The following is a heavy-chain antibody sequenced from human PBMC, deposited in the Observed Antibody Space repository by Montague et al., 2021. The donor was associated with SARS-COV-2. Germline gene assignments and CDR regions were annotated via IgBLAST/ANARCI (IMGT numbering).Heavy chain of an antibody. Sequence: ETLSLTCTVSGDSISHSTYYWGWIRQPPGKGLEWIGSIYYSGSTYYNPSLKSRVTISVDTSKNQVSLKLDSVTAADTAVYYCARVRQWLVPFDYWGQGTLVTVSS. CDR1: GDSISHSTYY. CDR2: IYYSGST. D-gene: IGHD6-19*01. V-gene: IGHV4-39*07. J-gene: IGHJ4*02. CDR3: ARVRQWLVPFDY.